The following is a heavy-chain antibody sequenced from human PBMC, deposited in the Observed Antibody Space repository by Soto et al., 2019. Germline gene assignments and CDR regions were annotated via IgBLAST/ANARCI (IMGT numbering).Heavy chain of an antibody. CDR3: VRNVLMVYVGPNWFDP. CDR1: GGSISSGDYY. V-gene: IGHV4-30-4*01. D-gene: IGHD2-8*01. J-gene: IGHJ5*02. Sequence: PSETLSLTCTVSGGSISSGDYYWSWIRQPPGKGLEWIGYIYYSGSTYYNPSLKSRVTISVDTSKNQFSLKLSSVTAADTAVYYCVRNVLMVYVGPNWFDPWGQGTLVTVSS. CDR2: IYYSGST.